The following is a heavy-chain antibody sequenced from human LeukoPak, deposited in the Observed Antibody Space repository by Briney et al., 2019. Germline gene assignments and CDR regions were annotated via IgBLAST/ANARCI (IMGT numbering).Heavy chain of an antibody. J-gene: IGHJ6*03. CDR2: IYTSGST. V-gene: IGHV4-61*02. D-gene: IGHD3-3*01. CDR1: GYSISSGYY. Sequence: SETLSLTCSVSGYSISSGYYWGWIRQPAGKGLEWIGRIYTSGSTNYNPSLKSRVTISVDTSKNQFSLKLSSVTAADTAVYYCARETYYDFWSGYPYYYYYYMDIWGKGTTVTVSS. CDR3: ARETYYDFWSGYPYYYYYYMDI.